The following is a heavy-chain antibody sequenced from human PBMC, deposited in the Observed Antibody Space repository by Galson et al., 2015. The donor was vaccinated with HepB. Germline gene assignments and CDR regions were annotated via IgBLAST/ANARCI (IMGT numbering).Heavy chain of an antibody. J-gene: IGHJ4*02. D-gene: IGHD6-19*01. CDR3: ARDRLGEVSGIAVPGVEN. CDR2: IIPMFGTA. CDR1: GGTFSSYA. Sequence: SVKVSCKASGGTFSSYALSWVRQAPGQGLEWMGGIIPMFGTANYAQKFQGRVTITADESASTTYMELSSLRSDDTAVYYCARDRLGEVSGIAVPGVENWGQGTLVTVTS. V-gene: IGHV1-69*13.